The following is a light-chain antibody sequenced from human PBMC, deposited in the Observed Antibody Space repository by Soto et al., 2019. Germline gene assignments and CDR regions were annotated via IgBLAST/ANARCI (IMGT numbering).Light chain of an antibody. V-gene: IGKV1-13*02. CDR1: QGISSA. J-gene: IGKJ1*01. Sequence: AIQLTQSQSSLSASVGDRVTNTCRASQGISSALAWYQQKPGKAPKLLIYKASTLKSGVPSRFSGSGSGTDFTLTIGCLQSEDFATYYCQQYYSYPPTFGQGTKVDI. CDR3: QQYYSYPPT. CDR2: KAS.